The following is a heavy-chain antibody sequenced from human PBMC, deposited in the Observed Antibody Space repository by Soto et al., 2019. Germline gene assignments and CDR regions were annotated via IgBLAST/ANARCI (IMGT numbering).Heavy chain of an antibody. CDR3: ARDWDGYSHFDY. Sequence: PSETLSLTCSVSGGSISSGGHYWSWIRQHPGKGLEWIGYIYYSGSTYYNPSLQSRVTISVDTSKDQFSLRLSSVTAADTAVYFCARDWDGYSHFDYWGQGTLVTVSS. CDR1: GGSISSGGHY. CDR2: IYYSGST. V-gene: IGHV4-31*03. J-gene: IGHJ4*02. D-gene: IGHD5-18*01.